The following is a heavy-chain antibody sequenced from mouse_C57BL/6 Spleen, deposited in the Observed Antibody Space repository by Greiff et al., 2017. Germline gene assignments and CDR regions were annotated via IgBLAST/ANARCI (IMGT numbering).Heavy chain of an antibody. CDR1: GYTFTSYW. V-gene: IGHV1-55*01. Sequence: VQLQQPGAELVQPGASVKMSCKASGYTFTSYWLTWVKQRPGQGLEWIGDIYPGSGSPNYNEKFKSKATLTVDTSSSTAYMQLSSLTAEDSAVYYCARRDSSGYGAMDYGGQGTSVTVSS. J-gene: IGHJ4*01. CDR2: IYPGSGSP. CDR3: ARRDSSGYGAMDY. D-gene: IGHD3-2*02.